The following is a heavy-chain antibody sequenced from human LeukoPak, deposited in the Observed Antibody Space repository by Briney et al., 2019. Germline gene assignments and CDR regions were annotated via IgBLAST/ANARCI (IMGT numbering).Heavy chain of an antibody. CDR2: MSHDGSNE. J-gene: IGHJ4*02. V-gene: IGHV3-30*04. CDR3: ARDFDIMTGYSVFDY. CDR1: GFTFSDYA. Sequence: GGSLRLSCAASGFTFSDYAIYWVRQAPGKGLEGVAVMSHDGSNEEYADSVKGRFTISRDNSKKTLYLQMNSLRPDDTAMYYCARDFDIMTGYSVFDYWGQGTLVTVSS. D-gene: IGHD3-9*01.